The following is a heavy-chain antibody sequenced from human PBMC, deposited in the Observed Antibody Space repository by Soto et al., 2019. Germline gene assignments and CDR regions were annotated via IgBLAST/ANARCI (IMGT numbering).Heavy chain of an antibody. CDR3: AREEGAAFYYDGMDV. CDR2: INSDGRST. J-gene: IGHJ6*02. CDR1: GFTFSSYW. Sequence: GGSLRLSCAASGFTFSSYWMHWVRQAPGKGLVWVSRINSDGRSTSYADSVKGRFTISRDNAKNTLYLHMNSLRAEDTAVYYCAREEGAAFYYDGMDVWGQGTTVTVSS. V-gene: IGHV3-74*01.